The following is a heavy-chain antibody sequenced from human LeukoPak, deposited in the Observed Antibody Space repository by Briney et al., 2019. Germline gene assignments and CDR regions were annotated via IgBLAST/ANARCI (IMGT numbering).Heavy chain of an antibody. J-gene: IGHJ4*02. CDR2: FDPEDGET. D-gene: IGHD5-18*01. V-gene: IGHV1-24*01. CDR1: GYTFTSYD. CDR3: ATHRGYSYGLVY. Sequence: ASVKVSCKASGYTFTSYDINWVRQAPGKGLEWMGGFDPEDGETIYAQKFQGRVTMTEDTSTDTAYMELSSLRSEDTAVYYCATHRGYSYGLVYWGQGTLVTVSS.